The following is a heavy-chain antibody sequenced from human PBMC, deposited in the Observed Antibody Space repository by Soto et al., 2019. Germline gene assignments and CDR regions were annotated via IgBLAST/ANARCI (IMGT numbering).Heavy chain of an antibody. J-gene: IGHJ5*01. CDR2: FDPEDGET. CDR1: GYPLTALS. D-gene: IGHD2-2*01. Sequence: DSVQVSCTVSGYPLTALSMHWVRQAPGKGLAWMGGFDPEDGETIYAQKFQGRVTMTEDKSTDTAYMELSSLRSEDTAVYYCATVGCSSTSCHPNWFDFCGQGSMVTFAS. V-gene: IGHV1-24*01. CDR3: ATVGCSSTSCHPNWFDF.